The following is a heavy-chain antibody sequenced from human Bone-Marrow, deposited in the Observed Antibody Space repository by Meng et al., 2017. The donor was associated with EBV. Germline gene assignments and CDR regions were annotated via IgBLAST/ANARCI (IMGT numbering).Heavy chain of an antibody. CDR3: ANRLAGAFDY. Sequence: EVQVLESGGGLVQPGGSLRLYCAASGFSFSSYAMSWVRQAPGKGLEWVSAISGSGGSTYYADSVKGRFTISRDNSKNTLYLQMNSLRAEDTAVYYCANRLAGAFDYWGQGTLVTVSS. CDR2: ISGSGGST. J-gene: IGHJ4*02. V-gene: IGHV3-23*01. CDR1: GFSFSSYA.